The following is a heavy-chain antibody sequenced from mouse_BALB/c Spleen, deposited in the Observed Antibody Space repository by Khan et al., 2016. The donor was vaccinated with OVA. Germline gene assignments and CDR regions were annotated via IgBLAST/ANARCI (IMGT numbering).Heavy chain of an antibody. V-gene: IGHV1-4*01. CDR3: ARDFHYYGSSGAMAN. J-gene: IGHJ4*01. CDR2: IIPSTVYT. D-gene: IGHD1-1*01. CDR1: GYTFTSYT. Sequence: QVQLKESGAELARPGASVKMSCKASGYTFTSYTMHWVKQRPGQGLEWIGYIIPSTVYTNYNQKFKDKATLTADKSSSTAYMQLSSLTSEDSAVYYCARDFHYYGSSGAMANWGQGTSVTVSS.